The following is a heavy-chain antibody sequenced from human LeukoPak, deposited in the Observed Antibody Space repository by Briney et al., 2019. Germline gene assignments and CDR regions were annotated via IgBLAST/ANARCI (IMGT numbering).Heavy chain of an antibody. CDR1: GGTFSSYA. CDR2: IIPIFGTA. D-gene: IGHD3-22*01. Sequence: SVKVSCKASGGTFSSYAISWVRQAPGQGLEWMGGIIPIFGTANYAQKFQGRVTITADKSTSTAYMELSSLRSEDTAVYYCAGVGDSSGYYYYFDYWGQGTLVTVSS. J-gene: IGHJ4*02. CDR3: AGVGDSSGYYYYFDY. V-gene: IGHV1-69*06.